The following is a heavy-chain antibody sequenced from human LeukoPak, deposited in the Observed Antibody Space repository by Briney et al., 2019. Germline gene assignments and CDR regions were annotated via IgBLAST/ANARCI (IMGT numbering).Heavy chain of an antibody. CDR2: INAGNGNT. Sequence: ASVKVSCKASGYTFTSYAMHWVRQAPGQRLEWMGWINAGNGNTKYSRKFRGRVTITADESTSTAYMELSSLRSEDTAVYYCARGVDSGWYVPFDPWGQGTLITVSS. V-gene: IGHV1-3*01. CDR3: ARGVDSGWYVPFDP. J-gene: IGHJ5*02. CDR1: GYTFTSYA. D-gene: IGHD6-19*01.